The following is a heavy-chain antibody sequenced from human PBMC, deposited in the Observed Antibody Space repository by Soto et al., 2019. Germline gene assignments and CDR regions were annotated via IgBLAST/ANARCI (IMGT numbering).Heavy chain of an antibody. CDR2: IDYSGST. D-gene: IGHD1-1*01. CDR3: VRRGGTGTPSN. J-gene: IGHJ4*02. CDR1: GGSISSSNYY. V-gene: IGHV4-39*01. Sequence: QLQLQESGPGLVKPSETLSLTCTVSGGSISSSNYYWGWIRQPPGKGLEWIGSIDYSGSTYYNPYLKSRVTISVDTSKNQFSLKLNSVTAADTAVYYCVRRGGTGTPSNWGQGTLVTVSS.